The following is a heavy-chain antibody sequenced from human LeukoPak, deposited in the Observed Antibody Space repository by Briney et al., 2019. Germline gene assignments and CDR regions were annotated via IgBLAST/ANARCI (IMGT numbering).Heavy chain of an antibody. CDR1: GFTFSSYE. D-gene: IGHD1-26*01. Sequence: GSLRLSCAASGFTFSSYEMNWVRQAPGKGLEWVSYISSSGSTIYYADSVKGRFTISRDNAKNSLYLQMNSLRAEDTAVYYCARDPGVGATVFDYWGQGTLVTVSS. V-gene: IGHV3-48*03. CDR2: ISSSGSTI. CDR3: ARDPGVGATVFDY. J-gene: IGHJ4*02.